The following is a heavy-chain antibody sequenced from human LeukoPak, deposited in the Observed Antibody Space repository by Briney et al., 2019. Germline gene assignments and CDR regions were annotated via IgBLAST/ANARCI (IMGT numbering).Heavy chain of an antibody. CDR2: IWYDGSNK. Sequence: GRSLRLSCAASGFTFSSYGMHWVRQAPGKELEWVAVIWYDGSNKYYGDSVKGRFTISRDNSKKTLYLQMNSLRVKDTAVYYCARGDGYNDAEYLQHWGQGTLVTVS. J-gene: IGHJ1*01. CDR1: GFTFSSYG. D-gene: IGHD5-24*01. V-gene: IGHV3-33*01. CDR3: ARGDGYNDAEYLQH.